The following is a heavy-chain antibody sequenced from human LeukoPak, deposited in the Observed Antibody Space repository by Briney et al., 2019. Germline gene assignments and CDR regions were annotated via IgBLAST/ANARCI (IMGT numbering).Heavy chain of an antibody. D-gene: IGHD7-27*01. CDR3: ARVSRWGLNHNPHF. CDR1: GFTFSNFW. CDR2: IKQDGSEK. Sequence: GGSLRLSCAASGFTFSNFWMSWVRQAPGKGLEWVANIKQDGSEKYYVDSVKGRFTISRDNAKNSLYLQMNSLRADDTAVYYCARVSRWGLNHNPHFWGQGTLVTVSS. V-gene: IGHV3-7*03. J-gene: IGHJ4*02.